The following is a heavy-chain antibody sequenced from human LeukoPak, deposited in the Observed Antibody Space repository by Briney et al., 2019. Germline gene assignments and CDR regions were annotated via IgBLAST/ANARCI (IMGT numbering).Heavy chain of an antibody. Sequence: GGSLRLSCAASGFTFSSYWMHWVRQAPGKGLVCLSRINSDGSTTSYADSVKGRFTISRDNAKNTLYLQKNSLRAEDTAVYYCVREIFYWGQGTLVSVSS. V-gene: IGHV3-74*01. CDR1: GFTFSSYW. CDR2: INSDGSTT. J-gene: IGHJ4*02. D-gene: IGHD2/OR15-2a*01. CDR3: VREIFY.